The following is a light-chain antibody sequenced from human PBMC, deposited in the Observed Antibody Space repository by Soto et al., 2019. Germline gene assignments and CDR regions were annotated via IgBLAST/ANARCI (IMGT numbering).Light chain of an antibody. CDR3: QPYGNLFRLT. Sequence: EIVLTQSPGTLSLSPGERATLSCRASQSVSSTHLAWYQQTPGQAPRLLIYGASTRATGVPTRFSGSGSGADFTLTISRLEPGDFAAYYCQPYGNLFRLTSGVRSQLDIK. CDR2: GAS. J-gene: IGKJ4*01. CDR1: QSVSSTH. V-gene: IGKV3-20*01.